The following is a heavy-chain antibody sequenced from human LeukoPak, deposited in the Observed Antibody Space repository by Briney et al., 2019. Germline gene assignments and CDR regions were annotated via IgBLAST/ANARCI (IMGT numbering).Heavy chain of an antibody. V-gene: IGHV1-69*01. CDR3: ARQYCSGGSCYPYYYYGMDV. Sequence: ASVKVSCKASGGTFSSYAISWVRQAPGQGLEWMGGIIPIFGTANYAQKFQGRVTITADESTSTAYMELSSLRSEDTAVYYCARQYCSGGSCYPYYYYGMDVWGQGTTVTVSS. J-gene: IGHJ6*02. CDR2: IIPIFGTA. D-gene: IGHD2-15*01. CDR1: GGTFSSYA.